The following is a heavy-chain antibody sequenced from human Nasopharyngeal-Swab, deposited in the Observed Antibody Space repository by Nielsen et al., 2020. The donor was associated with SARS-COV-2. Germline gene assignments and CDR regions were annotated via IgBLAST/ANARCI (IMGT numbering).Heavy chain of an antibody. CDR2: ISGSGGST. D-gene: IGHD3-10*01. Sequence: GESLTISCAASGFTFSSYAMSWVRQAPGKGLEWVSAISGSGGSTYYADSVKGRFTISRDNSKNTLYLQMNSLRAEDTAVYYCAKVPLFYGEGGLFDYWGQGTLVTVSS. V-gene: IGHV3-23*01. CDR1: GFTFSSYA. CDR3: AKVPLFYGEGGLFDY. J-gene: IGHJ4*02.